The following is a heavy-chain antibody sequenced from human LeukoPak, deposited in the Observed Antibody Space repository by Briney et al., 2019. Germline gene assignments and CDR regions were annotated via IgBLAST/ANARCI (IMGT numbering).Heavy chain of an antibody. V-gene: IGHV3-23*01. D-gene: IGHD3-10*01. CDR3: ARELFDFDY. CDR2: ITGSGNST. J-gene: IGHJ4*02. Sequence: GGSLRLSCAASGFTFSSYWMSWVRQAPGKGLEWVSEITGSGNSTYYADSVKGRFTISRDNSKNTLYLQMNSLRAEDTAVYYCARELFDFDYWGQGTLVTVSS. CDR1: GFTFSSYW.